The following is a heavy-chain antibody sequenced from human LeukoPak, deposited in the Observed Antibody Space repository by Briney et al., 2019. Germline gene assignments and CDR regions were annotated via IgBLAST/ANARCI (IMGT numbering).Heavy chain of an antibody. J-gene: IGHJ6*04. CDR3: ASGGLGYCSSTSCRRSYYYYGMDV. D-gene: IGHD2-2*01. CDR1: GGTFSSYA. Sequence: ASVKVPCKASGGTFSSYAISWVRQAPGQGLEWMGGIIPIFGTANYAQKFQGRVTITADKSTSTAYMELSSLRSEDTAVYYCASGGLGYCSSTSCRRSYYYYGMDVWGKGTTVTVSS. V-gene: IGHV1-69*06. CDR2: IIPIFGTA.